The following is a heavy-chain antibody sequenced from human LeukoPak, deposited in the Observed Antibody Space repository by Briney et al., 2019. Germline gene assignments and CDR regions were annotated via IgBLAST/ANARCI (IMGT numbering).Heavy chain of an antibody. CDR2: IYPGDSDT. D-gene: IGHD3-22*01. CDR3: ARLYYYDSSGTIRGGNWFDP. V-gene: IGHV5-51*01. J-gene: IGHJ5*02. Sequence: GESLKISCKGSGYSFTSYWIGWVRQMPGKGLEWMGIIYPGDSDTRYSPSFQGQVTISADKSISTAYLQWSSLKASDTAMYYCARLYYYDSSGTIRGGNWFDPWGQGTQVTVSS. CDR1: GYSFTSYW.